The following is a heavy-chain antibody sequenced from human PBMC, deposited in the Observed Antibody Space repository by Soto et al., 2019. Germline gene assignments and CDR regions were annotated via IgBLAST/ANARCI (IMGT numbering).Heavy chain of an antibody. D-gene: IGHD1-26*01. J-gene: IGHJ4*02. CDR3: ARDLYSGSYPGYYFDY. CDR2: IYHSGST. V-gene: IGHV4-38-2*02. CDR1: GYSISSGYY. Sequence: SETLSLTCAVSGYSISSGYYWGWIRQPPGKGLEWIGSIYHSGSTYYNPSLKSRVTISVDTSKNQFSLKLSSVTAADTAVYYCARDLYSGSYPGYYFDYWGQGTLVTVSS.